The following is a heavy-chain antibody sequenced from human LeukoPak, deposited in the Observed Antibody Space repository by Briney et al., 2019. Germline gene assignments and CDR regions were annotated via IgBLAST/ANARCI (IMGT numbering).Heavy chain of an antibody. J-gene: IGHJ4*02. V-gene: IGHV3-30*18. CDR3: AKCSGGSCLGRSFDY. CDR2: ISYDGSNK. D-gene: IGHD2-15*01. CDR1: GFTFSSYG. Sequence: GGSLRLSCAASGFTFSSYGMQWVRQAPGKGLEGVAVISYDGSNKYYADSVKGRFTISRDNSENTLYLQMNSLRAEDTAVYYCAKCSGGSCLGRSFDYWGQGPLVTVSS.